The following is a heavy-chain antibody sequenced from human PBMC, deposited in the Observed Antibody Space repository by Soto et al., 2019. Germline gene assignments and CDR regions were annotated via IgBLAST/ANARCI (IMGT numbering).Heavy chain of an antibody. J-gene: IGHJ4*02. V-gene: IGHV3-66*01. CDR1: GFTVSRNY. CDR2: IYAGGTT. CDR3: ARCIHSESMYLSLAAY. D-gene: IGHD2-8*01. Sequence: EVQLVESGGGLVQPGGSLRLSCAGSGFTVSRNYMTWLRQTPGKGLEWVSVIYAGGTTYYADSVKGRFMIYRDISSNTLSLQMDNLRVEDTAVYYCARCIHSESMYLSLAAYWGQGIVVAVSS.